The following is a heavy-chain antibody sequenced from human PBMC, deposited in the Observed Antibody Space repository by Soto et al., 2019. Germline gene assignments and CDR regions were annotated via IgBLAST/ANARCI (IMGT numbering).Heavy chain of an antibody. J-gene: IGHJ6*02. CDR2: ISYDGSNK. D-gene: IGHD6-25*01. CDR1: VFTFSSYA. CDR3: ARVRGYGPYYYYGMDV. V-gene: IGHV3-30-3*01. Sequence: GPLRLSGAASVFTFSSYAMHGVRQAPGKGLEWVAVISYDGSNKYYADSVKGRFTISRDNSKNTLYLQMNSLRAEDTAVYYCARVRGYGPYYYYGMDVWGQGTTVTVSS.